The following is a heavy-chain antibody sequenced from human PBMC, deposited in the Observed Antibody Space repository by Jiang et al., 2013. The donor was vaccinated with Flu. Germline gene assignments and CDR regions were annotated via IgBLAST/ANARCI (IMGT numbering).Heavy chain of an antibody. CDR2: INPYKGNT. CDR1: GYTFTSYS. J-gene: IGHJ4*02. D-gene: IGHD2-15*01. Sequence: GAEVKKPGASLKVSCKASGYTFTSYSISWVRQAPGQGLEWMGWINPYKGNTKYAQNFQDRVTMTTDTSTTTVYMELRSLRSDDTAVYYCARIPHIVVVVAATVPFDHWGQGTLVTVSS. V-gene: IGHV1-18*01. CDR3: ARIPHIVVVVAATVPFDH.